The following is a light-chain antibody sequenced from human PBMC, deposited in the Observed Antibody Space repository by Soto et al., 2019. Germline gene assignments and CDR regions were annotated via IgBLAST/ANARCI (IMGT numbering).Light chain of an antibody. CDR2: LGS. CDR1: QSLLHTNGYNC. J-gene: IGKJ1*01. Sequence: DIVMTQSPLSLPVTPGEPASISCRSSQSLLHTNGYNCLDWYLQKPGQSPQLLIYLGSNRASGVPDRFSGSGSGTDFTLKISRVEDEDVGVYYCMQALQTPTFGQGTKVEIK. V-gene: IGKV2-28*01. CDR3: MQALQTPT.